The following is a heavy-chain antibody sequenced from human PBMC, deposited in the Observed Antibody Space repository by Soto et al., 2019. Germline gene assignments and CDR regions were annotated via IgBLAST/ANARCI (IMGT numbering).Heavy chain of an antibody. CDR1: GFTFSSYA. J-gene: IGHJ5*02. Sequence: GGSLRLSCAASGFTFSSYAMSWVRQAPGKGLEWVSAISGSGGSTYYADSVKGRFTISRDNSKNTLYLQMNSLRAEDTAVYYCAKEAGSRVLWFGNWFDPWGQGTLVTVSS. CDR2: ISGSGGST. D-gene: IGHD3-10*01. V-gene: IGHV3-23*01. CDR3: AKEAGSRVLWFGNWFDP.